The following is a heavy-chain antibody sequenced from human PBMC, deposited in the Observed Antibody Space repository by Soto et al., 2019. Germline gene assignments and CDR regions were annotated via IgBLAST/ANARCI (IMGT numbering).Heavy chain of an antibody. CDR3: ARADTPLETTAEYTYFYY. CDR2: IYYSGST. D-gene: IGHD1-1*01. CDR1: GGSISSGGYY. J-gene: IGHJ4*02. Sequence: SETLSLTCTVSGGSISSGGYYWSWIRQHPGKGLEWIGYIYYSGSTYYNPSLKSRVTISVDTSKNQFSLKLSSVTAADTAVYYCARADTPLETTAEYTYFYYWGQGTLVTVSS. V-gene: IGHV4-31*03.